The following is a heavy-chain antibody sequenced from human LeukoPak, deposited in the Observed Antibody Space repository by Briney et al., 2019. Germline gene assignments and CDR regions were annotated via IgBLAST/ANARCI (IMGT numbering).Heavy chain of an antibody. D-gene: IGHD3-22*01. Sequence: GGSLRLSCAASGFTFTSYWMNWVRQAPGKGLVWVSSINSDGSSTCYADSVKGRFTISRDNAQNSLYLQMNSLRAEDTAVYYCASDTYYYDSSGYYRDAFDVWGQGTMVTVSS. CDR3: ASDTYYYDSSGYYRDAFDV. CDR2: INSDGSST. V-gene: IGHV3-74*01. CDR1: GFTFTSYW. J-gene: IGHJ3*01.